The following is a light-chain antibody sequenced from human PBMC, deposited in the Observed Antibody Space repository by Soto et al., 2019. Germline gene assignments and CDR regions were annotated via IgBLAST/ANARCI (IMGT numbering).Light chain of an antibody. CDR1: QGISSY. CDR2: AAS. V-gene: IGKV1-8*01. CDR3: QQYYSYPIT. J-gene: IGKJ5*01. Sequence: AIRMTPSPSSFSASTGDRVTITCRASQGISSYLAWYQQKPGKAPKLLIYAASTLQSGVPSRFSGSGSGTDFTLTISCLQSEDFATYYCQQYYSYPITFGQGTRLE.